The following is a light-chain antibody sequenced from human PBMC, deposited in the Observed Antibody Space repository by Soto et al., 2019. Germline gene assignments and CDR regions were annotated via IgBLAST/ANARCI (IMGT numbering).Light chain of an antibody. CDR1: SSDVGGYNY. Sequence: QSVLTQPASVSGSPGQSITISCTGTSSDVGGYNYVSWYQQRPGKVPQLMIYDVSNRPSGVSNRFSGSKSGNTASLTISGLQAEDEADYYCSSYTSSTTLVLFGGGTKLTVL. V-gene: IGLV2-14*01. CDR3: SSYTSSTTLVL. CDR2: DVS. J-gene: IGLJ2*01.